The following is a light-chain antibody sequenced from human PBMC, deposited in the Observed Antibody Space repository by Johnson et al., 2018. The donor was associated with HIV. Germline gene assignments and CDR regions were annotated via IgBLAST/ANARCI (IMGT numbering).Light chain of an antibody. V-gene: IGLV1-51*02. J-gene: IGLJ1*01. Sequence: VLTQPPSVSAAPGQKVTIACSGSSSNIGNNYVSWYQQLPGTAPKLLIYENNKRPSGIPDRFSASKSATSATLDLPRLQTGDEADYYCGTWDSSLYAYVFGTGTKVTAL. CDR2: ENN. CDR3: GTWDSSLYAYV. CDR1: SSNIGNNY.